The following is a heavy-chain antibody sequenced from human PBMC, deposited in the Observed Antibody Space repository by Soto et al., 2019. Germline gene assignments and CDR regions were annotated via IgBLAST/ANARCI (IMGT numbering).Heavy chain of an antibody. J-gene: IGHJ4*02. Sequence: QVQLVQSGAEVKKPGSSVKVSCKASGGTFSSYTISWVRQAPGQGLEWMGRIIPILGIANYAQKFQGRVTXTXXKSTSTAYMELSSLRSEDTAVYYCARDDYGGPLGYWGQGTLVTVSS. CDR2: IIPILGIA. CDR3: ARDDYGGPLGY. D-gene: IGHD4-17*01. V-gene: IGHV1-69*08. CDR1: GGTFSSYT.